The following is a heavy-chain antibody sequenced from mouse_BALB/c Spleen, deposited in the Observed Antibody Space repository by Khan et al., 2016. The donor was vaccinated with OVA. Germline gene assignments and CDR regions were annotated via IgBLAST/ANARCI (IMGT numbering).Heavy chain of an antibody. CDR2: INPSNGGT. V-gene: IGHV1S81*02. D-gene: IGHD1-1*01. J-gene: IGHJ3*01. CDR3: TRGCYGGFAY. Sequence: VQLQESGAELVKPGASVKLSCKASGYAFTNYQMYWVKQRPGQGLEWIGEINPSNGGTNFNEKFKSKATLTVDKSYSTAYMQLSSLTSEDSAVYYCTRGCYGGFAYWGQGTLVTVSA. CDR1: GYAFTNYQ.